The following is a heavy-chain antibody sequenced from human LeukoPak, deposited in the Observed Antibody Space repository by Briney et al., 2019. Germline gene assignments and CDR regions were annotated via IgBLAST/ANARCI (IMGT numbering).Heavy chain of an antibody. V-gene: IGHV3-21*01. CDR1: GFTFSSYS. D-gene: IGHD2-15*01. CDR2: ISSSSSYI. J-gene: IGHJ6*04. CDR3: AREPLGYCSGGSCYSGGYYYYYGMDV. Sequence: GGSLRLSCAASGFTFSSYSMNWVRQAPGKGLEWVSSISSSSSYIYYADSVKGRFTISRDNAKSSLYLQMNSRRAEDTAVYYCAREPLGYCSGGSCYSGGYYYYYGMDVWGKGTTVTVSS.